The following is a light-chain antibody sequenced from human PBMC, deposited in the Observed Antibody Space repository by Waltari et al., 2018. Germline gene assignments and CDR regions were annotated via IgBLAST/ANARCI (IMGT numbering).Light chain of an antibody. Sequence: QSALTQPRSVSGSPGQSVTISCTGTSSDFGGYNYVSWYQQHPGKAPKLMIYDVSKRPSGVPALFSGSKSGNTASLTFSGLQAEDEADYYCCSHAGNYWVFGGGTELTVL. J-gene: IGLJ3*02. CDR1: SSDFGGYNY. V-gene: IGLV2-11*01. CDR3: CSHAGNYWV. CDR2: DVS.